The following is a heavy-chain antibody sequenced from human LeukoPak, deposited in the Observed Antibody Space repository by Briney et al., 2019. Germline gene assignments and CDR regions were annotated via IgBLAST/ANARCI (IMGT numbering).Heavy chain of an antibody. CDR1: GYTFTCYY. Sequence: ASVKVSCNASGYTFTCYYMHWVRQAPGQGLEWMGWINHNSGGTNYAQRFQVRGTMTRDTSISTAYMGLSRLRSDDTAVYYCARDRGFGESPGGYWGQGTLVTVSS. V-gene: IGHV1-2*02. CDR3: ARDRGFGESPGGY. CDR2: INHNSGGT. J-gene: IGHJ4*02. D-gene: IGHD3-10*01.